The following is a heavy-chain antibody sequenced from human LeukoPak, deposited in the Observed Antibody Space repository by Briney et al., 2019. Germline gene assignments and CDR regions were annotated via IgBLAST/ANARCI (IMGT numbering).Heavy chain of an antibody. CDR1: GFTFDDYA. CDR2: TNWNSGNI. D-gene: IGHD4-17*01. V-gene: IGHV3-9*03. Sequence: GGSLRLSCAASGFTFDDYAMHWVRQAPGKGLEWVSGTNWNSGNIGYADSVKGRFTISRDNAKNSLYLQMNSLRTEDMALYYCAKGVTTVRVDYFDYWGQGTQVTVSS. J-gene: IGHJ4*02. CDR3: AKGVTTVRVDYFDY.